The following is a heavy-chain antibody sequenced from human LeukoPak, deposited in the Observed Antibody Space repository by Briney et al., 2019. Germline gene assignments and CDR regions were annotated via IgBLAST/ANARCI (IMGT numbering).Heavy chain of an antibody. Sequence: PSETLSLTCAVYGGSFSGYYWSWIRQPPGKGLEWIGEINHSGSTNYNPSLKIRVTISVDTSKNQFSLKLSSVTAADTAVYYCARGHSLVIWGQGTLVTVSS. CDR1: GGSFSGYY. D-gene: IGHD2-21*01. CDR3: ARGHSLVI. J-gene: IGHJ4*02. CDR2: INHSGST. V-gene: IGHV4-34*01.